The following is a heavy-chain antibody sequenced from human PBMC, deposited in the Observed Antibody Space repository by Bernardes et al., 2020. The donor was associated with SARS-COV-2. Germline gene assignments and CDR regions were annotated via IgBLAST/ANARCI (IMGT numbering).Heavy chain of an antibody. D-gene: IGHD3-22*01. CDR1: GFTFSDHY. CDR3: AREVPKYRDSSGYAHYYYAMDV. V-gene: IGHV3-72*01. CDR2: IRNKGSNYST. J-gene: IGHJ6*02. Sequence: GGSLRLSCAASGFTFSDHYLDWVRQAPGKGLEWIAGIRNKGSNYSTKYAASVEGRFISSRDDSRKSLYLQMNSLKTEDTAVYYCAREVPKYRDSSGYAHYYYAMDVWGQGTPVTVSS.